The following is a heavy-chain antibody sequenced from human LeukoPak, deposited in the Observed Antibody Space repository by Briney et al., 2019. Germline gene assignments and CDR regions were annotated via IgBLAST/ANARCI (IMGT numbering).Heavy chain of an antibody. Sequence: GASVKVSCKVSGYTLTELSMHWVRQAPGQGLEWMGGFDPEDGETIYAQKFQGRVTMTEDTSTDTAYMELSSLRSEDTAVYYCVTDFGSGWYVGYWGQGTLVTVSS. CDR2: FDPEDGET. D-gene: IGHD6-19*01. CDR3: VTDFGSGWYVGY. V-gene: IGHV1-24*01. CDR1: GYTLTELS. J-gene: IGHJ4*02.